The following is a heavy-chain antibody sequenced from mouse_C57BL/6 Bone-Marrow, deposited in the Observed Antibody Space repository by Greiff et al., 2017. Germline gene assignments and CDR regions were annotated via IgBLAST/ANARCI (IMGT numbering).Heavy chain of an antibody. J-gene: IGHJ3*01. CDR1: GYTFTTYP. CDR3: ARGGKKGLLWFAY. Sequence: VKLMESGAELVKPGASVKMSCKASGYTFTTYPIEWMKQNHGKSLEWIGNFHPYNDDTKYNEKFKGKATLTVEKSSSTVYLELSRLTSDDSAVYYCARGGKKGLLWFAYWGQGTLVTVSA. CDR2: FHPYNDDT. V-gene: IGHV1-47*01.